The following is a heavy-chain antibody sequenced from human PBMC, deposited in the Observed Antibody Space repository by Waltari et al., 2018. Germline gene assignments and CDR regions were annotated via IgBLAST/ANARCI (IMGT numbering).Heavy chain of an antibody. CDR3: ARDTTYYYDSSGYKEGMDV. Sequence: QVQLVQSGAEVKKPGSSVKVSCKASGGTFSSYAISWVRQAPGQGLEWMGGIIPSVGTANYAQKFQGRVTITADESTSTAYMGLSSLRSEDTAVYYCARDTTYYYDSSGYKEGMDVWGQGTTVTVSS. D-gene: IGHD3-22*01. CDR1: GGTFSSYA. CDR2: IIPSVGTA. V-gene: IGHV1-69*01. J-gene: IGHJ6*02.